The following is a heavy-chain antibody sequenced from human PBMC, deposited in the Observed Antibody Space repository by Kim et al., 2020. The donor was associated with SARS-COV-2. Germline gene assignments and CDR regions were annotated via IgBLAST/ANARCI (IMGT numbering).Heavy chain of an antibody. CDR1: GFTFSSYG. CDR2: ISYDGSNK. CDR3: ARDTSTMVRGPYYFDY. Sequence: GGSLRLSCAASGFTFSSYGMHWVRQAPGKGLEWVAVISYDGSNKYYADSVKGRFTISRDNSKNTLYLQMNSLRAEDTAVYYCARDTSTMVRGPYYFDYWGQGTLVTVSS. D-gene: IGHD3-10*01. J-gene: IGHJ4*02. V-gene: IGHV3-33*05.